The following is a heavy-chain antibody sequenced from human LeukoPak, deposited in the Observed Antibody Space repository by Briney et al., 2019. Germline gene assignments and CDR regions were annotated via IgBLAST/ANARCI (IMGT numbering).Heavy chain of an antibody. CDR3: AKGRHKYYYYYGMDV. J-gene: IGHJ6*02. CDR2: ISGSGGST. V-gene: IGHV3-23*01. CDR1: GFTFSSYA. Sequence: ESLKISCAASGFTFSSYAMSWVRQAPGKGLEWVSAISGSGGSTYYADSVKGRFTISRDNSKNTLYLQMNSLRAEDTAVYYCAKGRHKYYYYYGMDVWGQGTTVTVSS.